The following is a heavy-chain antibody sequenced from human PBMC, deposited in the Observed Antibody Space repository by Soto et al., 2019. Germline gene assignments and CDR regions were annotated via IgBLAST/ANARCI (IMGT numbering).Heavy chain of an antibody. Sequence: QVQLVESGGGVVQPGRSLRLSCAASGFTFSSYAMHWVRQAPGKGLEWVAVISYDGSNKYYADSVKGRFTISRDNSKNTLYRQMNSLRAEDTAVYYCARDLVTGGAFDIWGQGTMVTVSS. CDR3: ARDLVTGGAFDI. J-gene: IGHJ3*02. V-gene: IGHV3-30-3*01. D-gene: IGHD2-8*02. CDR1: GFTFSSYA. CDR2: ISYDGSNK.